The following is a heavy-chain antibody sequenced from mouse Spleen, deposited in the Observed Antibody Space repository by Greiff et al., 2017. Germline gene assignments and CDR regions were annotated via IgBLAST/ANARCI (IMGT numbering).Heavy chain of an antibody. CDR3: ARKGGYYFDY. Sequence: QVQLKQSGAELVRPGTSVKMSCKASGYTFTNYWIGWAKQRPGHGLEWIGDIYPGGGYTNYNEKFKGKATLTADKSSSTAYMQFSSLTSEDSAIYYCARKGGYYFDYWGQGTTLTVSS. V-gene: IGHV1-63*01. J-gene: IGHJ2*01. CDR1: GYTFTNYW. CDR2: IYPGGGYT.